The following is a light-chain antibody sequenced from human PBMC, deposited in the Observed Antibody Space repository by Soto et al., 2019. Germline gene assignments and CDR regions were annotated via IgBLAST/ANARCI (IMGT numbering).Light chain of an antibody. Sequence: EIVLTQSPDTLSLFPGERATLSCRASQSVSSTYLAWYQQKPGQAPMPLISAASSRATGTPDRFSGSGSGTDFTLTISRLEPEDFAVYYCQQYGSSRWTFGQGTKVEIK. CDR1: QSVSSTY. CDR3: QQYGSSRWT. CDR2: AAS. V-gene: IGKV3-20*01. J-gene: IGKJ1*01.